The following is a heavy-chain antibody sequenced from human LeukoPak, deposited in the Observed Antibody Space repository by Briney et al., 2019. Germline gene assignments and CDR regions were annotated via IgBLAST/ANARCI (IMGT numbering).Heavy chain of an antibody. CDR2: INPNSGGT. J-gene: IGHJ5*02. CDR3: ARDLGQPYYWFDP. CDR1: GYTFTGYY. D-gene: IGHD1-26*01. V-gene: IGHV1-2*02. Sequence: ASVKVSCKASGYTFTGYYMHWVRQAPGQGLEWMGWINPNSGGTNYAQKFQGRVTMTRDTSISTAYMELSRVRSDDTAVYYCARDLGQPYYWFDPWGQGTLVTVSS.